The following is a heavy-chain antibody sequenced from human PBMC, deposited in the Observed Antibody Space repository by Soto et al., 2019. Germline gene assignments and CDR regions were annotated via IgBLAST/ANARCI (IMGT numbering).Heavy chain of an antibody. V-gene: IGHV1-46*03. CDR3: AGDYGDYNFDY. CDR2: INPSGGST. Sequence: QVQLVPSGAEVKKPGASVKVSCKASGYTFTSYYMHLVRQAPGQGLEWMGLINPSGGSTSYAQKFQGRVTMTGDTSTSTVYMELSSLSSEDTAVYYGAGDYGDYNFDYWGQGTLVTVSS. CDR1: GYTFTSYY. D-gene: IGHD4-17*01. J-gene: IGHJ4*02.